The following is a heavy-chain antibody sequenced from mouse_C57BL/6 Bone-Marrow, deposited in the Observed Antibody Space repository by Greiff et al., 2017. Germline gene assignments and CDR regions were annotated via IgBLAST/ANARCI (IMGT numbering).Heavy chain of an antibody. CDR2: ISDGGSYT. J-gene: IGHJ3*01. CDR1: GFTFSSYA. Sequence: EVQLVESGGGLVKPGGSLKLSCAASGFTFSSYAMSWVRQTPEKRLEWVATISDGGSYTYYPDNVKGRFTISRDNAKNNLYLQMSHLKSEDTAMYYCARALITTVVATPFAYWCQGTLVTVSA. V-gene: IGHV5-4*01. D-gene: IGHD1-1*01. CDR3: ARALITTVVATPFAY.